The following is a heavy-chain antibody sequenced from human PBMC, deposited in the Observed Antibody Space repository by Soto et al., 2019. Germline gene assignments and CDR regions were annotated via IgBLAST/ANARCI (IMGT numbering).Heavy chain of an antibody. Sequence: EVQLVESGGGLVQPGGSLRLSCAASGFSFSSHWMSWVRQAPGKGLEWVANIKQDGSETQYVDSVKGRFTISRDNAQNSLYLQMNSLRAEDTAVYYCGRDETHWAYWGQGTLVTVSS. V-gene: IGHV3-7*01. D-gene: IGHD7-27*01. CDR1: GFSFSSHW. CDR2: IKQDGSET. CDR3: GRDETHWAY. J-gene: IGHJ4*02.